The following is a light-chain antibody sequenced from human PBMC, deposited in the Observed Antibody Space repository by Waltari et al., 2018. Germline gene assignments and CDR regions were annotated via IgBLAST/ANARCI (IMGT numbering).Light chain of an antibody. Sequence: QSVLTQPPSVSGAPGQRVTISCTGSGSNIGAGYDVHCYHQVPRAAPKVPIDGSTRRPLGVPDRFFGSTSGTSASLTITGLQGEDEGDYYCQSYDTSLSVVFGGGTKLTVL. CDR2: GST. V-gene: IGLV1-40*01. J-gene: IGLJ3*02. CDR1: GSNIGAGYD. CDR3: QSYDTSLSVV.